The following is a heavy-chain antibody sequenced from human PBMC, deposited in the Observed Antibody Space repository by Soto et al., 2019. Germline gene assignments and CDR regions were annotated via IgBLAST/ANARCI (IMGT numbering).Heavy chain of an antibody. V-gene: IGHV3-23*01. CDR3: VKGEYYYDSSGYYPFDY. CDR2: VSGSGGST. Sequence: GGSLRLSCAASGFTFSSYAMRWVRQAPGKGLEWVSAVSGSGGSTYYADSVKGRFTISRDNSKNTQYLQMSSLRADDTAVYYCVKGEYYYDSSGYYPFDYWGQGTLVTVSS. J-gene: IGHJ4*02. CDR1: GFTFSSYA. D-gene: IGHD3-22*01.